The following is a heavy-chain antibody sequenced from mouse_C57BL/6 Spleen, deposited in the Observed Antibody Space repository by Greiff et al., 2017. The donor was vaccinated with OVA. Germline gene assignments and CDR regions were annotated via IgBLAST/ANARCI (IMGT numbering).Heavy chain of an antibody. Sequence: VQLQQSGAELVRPGASVKLSCTASGFNIKDDYMHWVKQRPEQGLEWIGWIDPENGDTEYASKFQGKATITADTSSNTAYLQLSSLTSEDTAVYYCTTEGYLLYWGQGTLVTVSA. CDR2: IDPENGDT. CDR3: TTEGYLLY. J-gene: IGHJ3*01. D-gene: IGHD5-1*01. V-gene: IGHV14-4*01. CDR1: GFNIKDDY.